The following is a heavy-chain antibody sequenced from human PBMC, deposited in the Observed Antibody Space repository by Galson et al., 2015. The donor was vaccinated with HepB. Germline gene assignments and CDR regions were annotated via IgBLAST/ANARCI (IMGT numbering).Heavy chain of an antibody. V-gene: IGHV1-69*13. CDR1: GGTFSGYA. D-gene: IGHD2-15*01. Sequence: SVKVSCKASGGTFSGYAISWVRQAPGQGLEWMGGIIPIFGTANYAQKFQGRVTITADESTSTAYMELSSLRSEDTAVYYCAAIVVVVAAKQPTFYYYYGMDVWGQGTTVTVSS. CDR3: AAIVVVVAAKQPTFYYYYGMDV. CDR2: IIPIFGTA. J-gene: IGHJ6*02.